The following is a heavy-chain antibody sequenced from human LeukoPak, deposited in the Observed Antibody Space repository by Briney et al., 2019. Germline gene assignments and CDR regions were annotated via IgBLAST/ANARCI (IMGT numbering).Heavy chain of an antibody. V-gene: IGHV3-48*01. Sequence: GGSLRLSCAASGFTFSSYSMNWVRQAPGKGLEWVSYISSSSSTIYYADSVKGRFTISRDNAKNSLYLQMNSLRAEDTAVYYCARDQHVVVVPAAVDYWGQGTLVTVSS. CDR3: ARDQHVVVVPAAVDY. J-gene: IGHJ4*02. D-gene: IGHD2-2*01. CDR2: ISSSSSTI. CDR1: GFTFSSYS.